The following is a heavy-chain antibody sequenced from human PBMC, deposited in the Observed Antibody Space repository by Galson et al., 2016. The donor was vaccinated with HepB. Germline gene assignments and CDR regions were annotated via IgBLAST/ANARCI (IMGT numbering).Heavy chain of an antibody. J-gene: IGHJ3*01. Sequence: SVKVSCKASNYTFSSYGISWLRQAPGQGLEWMGWVSTYSDNTNFPRKFRGRVTLTTDTSTSTAYMELRSLTSDDTAMYFCARDLMGSRGNTPFDLWGQGTMVTVSS. D-gene: IGHD1-26*01. CDR3: ARDLMGSRGNTPFDL. CDR1: NYTFSSYG. CDR2: VSTYSDNT. V-gene: IGHV1-18*01.